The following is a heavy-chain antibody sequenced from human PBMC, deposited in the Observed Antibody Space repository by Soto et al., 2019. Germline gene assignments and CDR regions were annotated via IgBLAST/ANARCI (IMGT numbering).Heavy chain of an antibody. D-gene: IGHD2-21*02. CDR2: ISAYNGNT. V-gene: IGHV1-18*01. J-gene: IGHJ4*02. Sequence: QVQLVQSGAEVKKPGASVKVSCKASGYTFTSYGISWVRQAPGQGLEWMGWISAYNGNTNYAQKLQGRVTMTADTSTSTAYLELRSLRSDDTAVYYCAREAYCGGDCYPYRFDYWGQGTLVTVSS. CDR1: GYTFTSYG. CDR3: AREAYCGGDCYPYRFDY.